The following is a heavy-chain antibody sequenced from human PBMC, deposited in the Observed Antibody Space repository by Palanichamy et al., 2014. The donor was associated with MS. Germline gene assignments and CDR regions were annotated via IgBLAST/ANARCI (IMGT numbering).Heavy chain of an antibody. J-gene: IGHJ6*02. D-gene: IGHD1-14*01. CDR3: ARDRTLDV. CDR2: INPNSGET. Sequence: GTINPNSGETYYPQKFQGWVTLTRDTAISTAYMELSRLLSVDTAVYYCARDRTLDVWGQGTTVTVSS. V-gene: IGHV1-2*04.